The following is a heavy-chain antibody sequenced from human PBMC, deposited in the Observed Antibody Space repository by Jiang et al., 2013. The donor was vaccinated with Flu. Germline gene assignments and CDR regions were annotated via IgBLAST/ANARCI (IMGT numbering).Heavy chain of an antibody. CDR2: IHWDDGK. Sequence: KPTQTLTLTCTLSGISVSTSGVAVGWVRQPPGKALEWLAFIHWDDGKRYSPSLKNRLSITKDTSKNEVVLTISNVDPVDTATYYCAHRRWREGGVLFDHWGQGTLVTVSS. CDR1: GISVSTSGVA. CDR3: AHRRWREGGVLFDH. V-gene: IGHV2-5*02. D-gene: IGHD2-15*01. J-gene: IGHJ4*02.